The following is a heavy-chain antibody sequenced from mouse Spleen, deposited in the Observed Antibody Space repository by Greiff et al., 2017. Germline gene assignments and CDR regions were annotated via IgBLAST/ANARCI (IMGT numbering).Heavy chain of an antibody. CDR2: INYDGSST. D-gene: IGHD2-10*02. J-gene: IGHJ2*01. V-gene: IGHV5-16*01. Sequence: EVHLVESEGGLVQPGSSMKLSCTASGFTFSDYYMAWVRQVPEKGLEWVANINYDGSSTYYLDSLKSRFIISRDNAKNILYLQMSSLKSEDTATYYCARAGYGNSYFDYWGQGTTLTVSS. CDR3: ARAGYGNSYFDY. CDR1: GFTFSDYY.